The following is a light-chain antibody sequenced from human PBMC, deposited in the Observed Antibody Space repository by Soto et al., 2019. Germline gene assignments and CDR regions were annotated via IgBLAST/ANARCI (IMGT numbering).Light chain of an antibody. CDR3: AAWDDSLSWV. CDR2: SNN. J-gene: IGLJ3*02. CDR1: SSNIGSNT. V-gene: IGLV1-44*01. Sequence: QSVLTQQPSASGTPGQRVTTSCSGSSSNIGSNTVNWYQQLPGTAPKHLIFSNNQRPSGVPDRFSGSKSGTSASLAISGLQPEDEADYYCAAWDDSLSWVFGGGTQLTVL.